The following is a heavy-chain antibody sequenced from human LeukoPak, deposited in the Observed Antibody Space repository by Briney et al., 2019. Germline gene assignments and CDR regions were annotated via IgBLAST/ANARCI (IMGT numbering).Heavy chain of an antibody. D-gene: IGHD3-22*01. CDR2: ISFDGSNK. CDR1: GFTFSSYG. Sequence: GGSLRLSCAASGFTFSSYGMHWVRQAPGKGLEWVAVISFDGSNKYYADSVKGRFTISRDNSKNTLYVQMNSLRAEDTAVYYCAKDGRVHFNYYDSSSASFDYWGQGTLVTVSS. J-gene: IGHJ4*02. V-gene: IGHV3-30*18. CDR3: AKDGRVHFNYYDSSSASFDY.